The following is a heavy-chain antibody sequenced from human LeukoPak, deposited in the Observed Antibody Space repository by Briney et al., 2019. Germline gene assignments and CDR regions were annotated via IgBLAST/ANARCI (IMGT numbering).Heavy chain of an antibody. CDR2: ISYDGSNK. J-gene: IGHJ4*02. V-gene: IGHV3-30*04. Sequence: GGSLRLSCAASGFTFSSYAMHWVRQAPGKGLEWVAVISYDGSNKYYADSVKGRFTISRDNSKNTLYLQMNSLRAEDTAVYYCARHLKNYYGSGSYYYYFDYWGQGTLVTVSS. CDR3: ARHLKNYYGSGSYYYYFDY. D-gene: IGHD3-10*01. CDR1: GFTFSSYA.